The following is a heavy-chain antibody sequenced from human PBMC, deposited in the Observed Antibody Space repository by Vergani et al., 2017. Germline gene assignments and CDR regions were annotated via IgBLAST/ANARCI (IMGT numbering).Heavy chain of an antibody. CDR1: GGSFSGYY. CDR3: ARVPGYSSGWWYFKD. CDR2: INHSGST. Sequence: QVQLQQWGAGLLKPSETLSLTCAVYGGSFSGYYWSWLRQPPGKGLEWFGEINHSGSTNYNPSLKSRVTISVDTAKNQFSLKLSSVTAADTAVYYCARVPGYSSGWWYFKDWGQGTLVTVSS. V-gene: IGHV4-34*01. J-gene: IGHJ1*01. D-gene: IGHD6-19*01.